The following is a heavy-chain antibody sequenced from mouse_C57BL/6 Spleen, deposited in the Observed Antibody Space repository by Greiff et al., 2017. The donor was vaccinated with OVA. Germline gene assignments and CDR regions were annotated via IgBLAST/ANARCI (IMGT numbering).Heavy chain of an antibody. CDR3: ARLYYDYGYAMDY. CDR1: GYTFTSYW. J-gene: IGHJ4*01. D-gene: IGHD2-4*01. Sequence: QVQLKQPGAELVKPGASVKLSCKASGYTFTSYWMHWVKQRPGQGLEWIGMIHPNSGSTNYNEKFKSKATLTVDKSSSTAYMQLSSLTSEDSAVYYCARLYYDYGYAMDYWGQGTSVTVSS. V-gene: IGHV1-64*01. CDR2: IHPNSGST.